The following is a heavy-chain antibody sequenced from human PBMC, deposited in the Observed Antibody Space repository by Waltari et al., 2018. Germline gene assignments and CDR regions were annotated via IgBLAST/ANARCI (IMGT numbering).Heavy chain of an antibody. J-gene: IGHJ4*02. V-gene: IGHV4-39*01. CDR3: ANYRSGTMEDY. CDR2: IYHNGGT. D-gene: IGHD3-10*01. CDR1: GGSLSRSSYY. Sequence: QLQLQESGPGLVKPSETLSLTCIVSGGSLSRSSYYWGWSRQPPGKGLEWVGSIYHNGGTLYYPSLQSRVTISIDTSKNQFSLKLTSVTAADTAVYYCANYRSGTMEDYWGQGTLVTVSS.